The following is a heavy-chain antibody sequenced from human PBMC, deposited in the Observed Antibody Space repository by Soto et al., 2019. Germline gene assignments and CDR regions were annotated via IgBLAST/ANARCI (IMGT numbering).Heavy chain of an antibody. CDR2: ISHSGST. D-gene: IGHD2-15*01. Sequence: QVQLQESGPGLVKPSGTLSLTCAVSGGSISGDNWWSWVRQSPGKGLEWIGDISHSGSTNYNPSLKSRVTISVDKSKNQFSLNLNSVTAADTAVYYCARTDESGGSCCWFDPWGQGTLVTVSS. CDR3: ARTDESGGSCCWFDP. V-gene: IGHV4-4*02. CDR1: GGSISGDNW. J-gene: IGHJ5*02.